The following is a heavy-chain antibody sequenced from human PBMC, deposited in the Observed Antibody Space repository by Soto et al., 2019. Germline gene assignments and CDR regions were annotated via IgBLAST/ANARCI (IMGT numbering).Heavy chain of an antibody. CDR2: IYYSWRT. CDR1: GGSISSGDYY. Sequence: QVQLQESGPGLVKPSQTLSLTCTVSGGSISSGDYYWSWIRQPPGKGLEWIGYIYYSWRTYYNPSLKSRITISVDTSKHQFSLKLSSVTAADTAVYYCARVITQYWYFDLWGRGTLVTVSS. V-gene: IGHV4-30-4*01. J-gene: IGHJ2*01. D-gene: IGHD3-22*01. CDR3: ARVITQYWYFDL.